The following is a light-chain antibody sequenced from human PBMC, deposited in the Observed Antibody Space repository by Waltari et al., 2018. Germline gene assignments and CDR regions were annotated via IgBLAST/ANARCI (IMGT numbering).Light chain of an antibody. CDR1: QSVTTN. J-gene: IGKJ2*01. CDR2: GAS. CDR3: HQYNDGPPFN. V-gene: IGKV3-15*01. Sequence: EIVMAQSPASLSVSPWERAIFSCRASQSVTTNVAWYQQKPGQPPRPLIYGASTRATDIPARFSGSGSGTEFTLTITSPQSEDVGVYYCHQYNDGPPFNFGQGTKLEIK.